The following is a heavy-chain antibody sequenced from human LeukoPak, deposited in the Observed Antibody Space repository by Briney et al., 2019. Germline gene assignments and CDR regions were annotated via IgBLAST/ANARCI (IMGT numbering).Heavy chain of an antibody. V-gene: IGHV3-23*01. J-gene: IGHJ4*02. Sequence: HPGGSLRLSCAASGFTFSSYAMSWVRQAPGKGLEWVSAISGSGGSTYYADSVKGRFTISRDNSKNTLYLQMNSLRAEDTAVYYCAKDRGNGIVGATHFDYWGQGTLVTVSS. D-gene: IGHD1-26*01. CDR3: AKDRGNGIVGATHFDY. CDR2: ISGSGGST. CDR1: GFTFSSYA.